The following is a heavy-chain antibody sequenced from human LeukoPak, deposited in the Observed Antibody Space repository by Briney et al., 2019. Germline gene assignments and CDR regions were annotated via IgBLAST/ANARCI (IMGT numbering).Heavy chain of an antibody. D-gene: IGHD2-15*01. J-gene: IGHJ4*02. Sequence: GGSLRLSCAASGFTFSSYAMSWVRQAPGRGLEWVSVISGSGGNTYYADSVKGRFTISRDNSKNTLYLQMNSLRAEDTAVYYCAKYCSGPSCFSGLFWGRGTLVTVSS. CDR1: GFTFSSYA. CDR2: ISGSGGNT. CDR3: AKYCSGPSCFSGLF. V-gene: IGHV3-23*01.